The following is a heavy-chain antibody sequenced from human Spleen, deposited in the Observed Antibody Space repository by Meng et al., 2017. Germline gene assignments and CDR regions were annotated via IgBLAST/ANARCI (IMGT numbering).Heavy chain of an antibody. V-gene: IGHV1-18*01. Sequence: QVQLVQSGAEVKKPGASVKLSCRASGYPSASYGISWVRQAPGQGLEWMGWMSAYTGDTNYAQKFQGRVSVTTDTSTNIAYMELRSLRSDDTAVYYCGRDGIAGAGHSVYSDYWGQGTLVTVSS. CDR1: GYPSASYG. J-gene: IGHJ4*02. CDR3: GRDGIAGAGHSVYSDY. D-gene: IGHD6-13*01. CDR2: MSAYTGDT.